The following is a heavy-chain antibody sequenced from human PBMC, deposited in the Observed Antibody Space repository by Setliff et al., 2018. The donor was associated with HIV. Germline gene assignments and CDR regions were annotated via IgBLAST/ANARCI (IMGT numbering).Heavy chain of an antibody. CDR1: GFTVSNDY. D-gene: IGHD3-16*01. J-gene: IGHJ4*02. Sequence: PSETLSLSCAASGFTVSNDYMSWVRQAPGRGLEWVSVIHSGGSTYYADSVKGRFIISRDNSKNTVYLQMNSLRVEDTAVYYCVRWGLPYGIDAWGQGTLVTVSS. CDR2: IHSGGST. CDR3: VRWGLPYGIDA. V-gene: IGHV3-66*01.